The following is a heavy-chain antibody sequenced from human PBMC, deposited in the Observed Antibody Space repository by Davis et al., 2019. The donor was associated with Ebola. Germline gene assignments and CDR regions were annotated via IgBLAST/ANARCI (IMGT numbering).Heavy chain of an antibody. CDR3: AKAADRLNAADI. V-gene: IGHV3-9*01. J-gene: IGHJ3*02. CDR2: MSWNSGHV. Sequence: GGSLRLSCAASGFTFSDYYMSWIRQAPGKGLEWVAGMSWNSGHVGYADSVKGRFTISRDSAKKNVHMQMNSLRAEDTALYYCAKAADRLNAADIWGLGTMVIVSS. D-gene: IGHD2-21*02. CDR1: GFTFSDYY.